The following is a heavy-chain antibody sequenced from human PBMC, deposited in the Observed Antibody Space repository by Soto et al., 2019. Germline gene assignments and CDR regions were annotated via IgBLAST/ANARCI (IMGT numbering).Heavy chain of an antibody. CDR3: ARDRYYYDSSGYPKKDSHTQYYYYYGMDV. CDR2: IWYDGSNK. V-gene: IGHV3-33*01. D-gene: IGHD3-22*01. J-gene: IGHJ6*02. CDR1: GFTFSSYG. Sequence: GVSLRLSCAASGFTFSSYGMHWVRQAPGKGLEWVAVIWYDGSNKYYADSVKGRFTISRDNSKNTLYLQMNSLRAEDTAVYYWARDRYYYDSSGYPKKDSHTQYYYYYGMDVWGQGTMVTFSS.